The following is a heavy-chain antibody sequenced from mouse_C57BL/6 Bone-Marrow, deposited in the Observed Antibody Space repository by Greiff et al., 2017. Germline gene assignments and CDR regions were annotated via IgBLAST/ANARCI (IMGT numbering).Heavy chain of an antibody. J-gene: IGHJ1*03. CDR3: ARGTTVAYWYFDV. D-gene: IGHD1-1*01. Sequence: VQLQESGAELARPGASVKLSCKASGYTFTSYGISWVKQRTGQGLEWIGEIYPRSGNTYYNEKFKGKATLTADKSSSTAYMELRSLTSEDSAVYFCARGTTVAYWYFDVWGTGTTVTVSS. CDR2: IYPRSGNT. V-gene: IGHV1-81*01. CDR1: GYTFTSYG.